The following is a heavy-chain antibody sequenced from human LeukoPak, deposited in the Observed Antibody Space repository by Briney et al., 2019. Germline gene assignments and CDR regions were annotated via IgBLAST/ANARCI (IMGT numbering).Heavy chain of an antibody. J-gene: IGHJ4*02. CDR3: ARGDYGGHYFDY. Sequence: PGGSLRLSCEVSGFTFSDHYMSWIRQAPGKRLECVSYISSGSTYTNSADSVEGRFTISRDNAKNSLYLQMNSLRAEDTAVYYCARGDYGGHYFDYWGQGTLVTVSS. V-gene: IGHV3-11*05. CDR2: ISSGSTYT. D-gene: IGHD4-23*01. CDR1: GFTFSDHY.